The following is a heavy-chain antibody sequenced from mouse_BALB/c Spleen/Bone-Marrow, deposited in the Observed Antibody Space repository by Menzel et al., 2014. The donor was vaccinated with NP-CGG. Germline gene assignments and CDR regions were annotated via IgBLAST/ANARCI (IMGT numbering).Heavy chain of an antibody. Sequence: QVQLQQSGPELVKPGASVKISCRASGYVFSSSWMNWVKQRPGHGLEWIGRIYPGDGNTNYNGKFKGKATLTADTSSSTAYMQISSLTSVDSAVYFCARRRTFITSVVDYFDVWGAGTTVTVSS. D-gene: IGHD1-1*02. CDR1: GYVFSSSW. V-gene: IGHV1-82*01. J-gene: IGHJ1*01. CDR3: ARRRTFITSVVDYFDV. CDR2: IYPGDGNT.